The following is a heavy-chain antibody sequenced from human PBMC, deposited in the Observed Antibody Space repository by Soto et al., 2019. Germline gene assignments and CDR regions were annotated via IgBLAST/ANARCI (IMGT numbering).Heavy chain of an antibody. Sequence: QVQLQESGPGLVKPSQTLSLTCTVSGDSISRGGYYWNWLRQHPRKGLEWIGYIYHSGSTIYNPSLKSRVTISVDTSKNRLSLELSNVTAADTAVYYCARDEAGAYGLGWFDPWGQGILVTVSS. V-gene: IGHV4-31*03. CDR1: GDSISRGGYY. CDR2: IYHSGST. D-gene: IGHD2-21*01. J-gene: IGHJ5*02. CDR3: ARDEAGAYGLGWFDP.